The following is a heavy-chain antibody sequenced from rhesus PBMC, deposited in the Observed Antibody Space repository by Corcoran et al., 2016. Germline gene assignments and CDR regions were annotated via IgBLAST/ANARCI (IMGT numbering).Heavy chain of an antibody. Sequence: QLQLQESGPGLVKPSETLSLTCAVSGGSISRDYWGGIRQPPGKGLEWIGRISGIGDNTDYNPSLKIRVTISTDTSRNQFSLELSSVTAADTAVYYCARRHSGTSYYFDIWGPGTPITISS. J-gene: IGHJ2*01. CDR2: ISGIGDNT. CDR1: GGSISRDY. CDR3: ARRHSGTSYYFDI. D-gene: IGHD6-25*01. V-gene: IGHV4-173*01.